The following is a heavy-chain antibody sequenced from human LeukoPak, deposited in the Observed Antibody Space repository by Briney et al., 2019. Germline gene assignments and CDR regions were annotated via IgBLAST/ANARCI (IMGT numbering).Heavy chain of an antibody. D-gene: IGHD6-13*01. V-gene: IGHV4-59*01. Sequence: SETLSLTCTVSGGSISSSYRSWIRQPPGKGLEWIGYIFSSGSTNYNPSLKSRVTISVDTSKNQFSLKLNSVTAADTALYYCARTGIAAPGTDSWGQGTLVTVSS. CDR2: IFSSGST. J-gene: IGHJ4*02. CDR1: GGSISSSY. CDR3: ARTGIAAPGTDS.